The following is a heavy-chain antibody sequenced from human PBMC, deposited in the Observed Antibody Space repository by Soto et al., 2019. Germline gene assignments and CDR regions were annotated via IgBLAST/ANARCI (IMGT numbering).Heavy chain of an antibody. J-gene: IGHJ3*02. CDR2: IYTSGSP. CDR3: ARVYDSSGYYWGDAFDI. Sequence: QVQLQESGPGLVKPSETLSLTCTVSGGSISSYYWSWIRQPAGKGLEWIGRIYTSGSPTYNPSLKSRVTMSVDTSKTQFSLKLNSVTAADTAVFYCARVYDSSGYYWGDAFDIWGQGTMVTVSS. D-gene: IGHD3-22*01. V-gene: IGHV4-4*07. CDR1: GGSISSYY.